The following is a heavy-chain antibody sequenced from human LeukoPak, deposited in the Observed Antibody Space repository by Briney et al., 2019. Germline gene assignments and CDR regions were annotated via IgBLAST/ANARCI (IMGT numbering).Heavy chain of an antibody. CDR2: TSYDGSNK. CDR3: AKDGEYYDYVWGSYREYYYYGMDV. Sequence: GGSPRLSCAASGFTFSSYGMHWVRQAPGKGLEWVAVTSYDGSNKYYADSVKGRFTISRDNSKNTLYLQMNSLRAEDTAVYYCAKDGEYYDYVWGSYREYYYYGMDVWGQGTTVTVSS. D-gene: IGHD3-16*02. V-gene: IGHV3-30*18. CDR1: GFTFSSYG. J-gene: IGHJ6*02.